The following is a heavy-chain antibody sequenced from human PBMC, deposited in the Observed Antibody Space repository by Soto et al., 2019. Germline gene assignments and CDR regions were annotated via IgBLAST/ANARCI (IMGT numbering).Heavy chain of an antibody. Sequence: ASVKVSCKASGYTFTSYGISWVRQAPGQGLEWMGWISAYNGNTNYAQKLQGRVTMTTDTSTSTAYMELRSLRSDDTAVYYCARAGSLGYCSGGSCYSNYYYYMDVWGKGTTVTVS. CDR3: ARAGSLGYCSGGSCYSNYYYYMDV. J-gene: IGHJ6*03. CDR1: GYTFTSYG. D-gene: IGHD2-15*01. CDR2: ISAYNGNT. V-gene: IGHV1-18*01.